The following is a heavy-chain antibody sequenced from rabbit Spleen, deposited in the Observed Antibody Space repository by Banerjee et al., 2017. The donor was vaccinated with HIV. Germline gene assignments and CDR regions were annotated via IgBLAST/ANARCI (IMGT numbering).Heavy chain of an antibody. D-gene: IGHD4-1*01. CDR2: IAGSSSDFT. CDR1: GFSFSSSDY. J-gene: IGHJ4*01. V-gene: IGHV1S40*01. Sequence: QSLEESGGGLVKPGASLTLTCKASGFSFSSSDYMCWVRQAPGKGLEWISCIAGSSSDFTYSTTWAKGRFTCSKTSSTTVTLQMTSLTVADTATYFCARETSSGWGIVSFYFSLWGQGTLVTVS. CDR3: ARETSSGWGIVSFYFSL.